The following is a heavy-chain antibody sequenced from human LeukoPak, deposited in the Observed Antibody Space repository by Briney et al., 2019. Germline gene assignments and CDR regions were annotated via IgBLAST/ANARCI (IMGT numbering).Heavy chain of an antibody. CDR2: MNPNSGNT. D-gene: IGHD2-2*01. V-gene: IGHV1-8*01. CDR1: GYTFTSYD. CDR3: ARGPGYCSSTSCYRLDY. J-gene: IGHJ4*02. Sequence: ASVKVSCKASGYTFTSYDINWVRQATGQGLEWMGWMNPNSGNTGYAQKFQGRVTMTRNTSISTAYMELSRLRSDDTAVYYCARGPGYCSSTSCYRLDYWGQGTLVTVSS.